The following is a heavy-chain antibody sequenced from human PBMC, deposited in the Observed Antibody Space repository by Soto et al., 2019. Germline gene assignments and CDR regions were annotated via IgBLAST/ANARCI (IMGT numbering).Heavy chain of an antibody. CDR3: ARDPRLLLFDP. Sequence: HPGGSLKLSCAASGFTFSSYSMNWVRQAPGKGLEWVSYISSSSTIYYADSVKGRFTISRDNAKNSLYLQMNSLRDEDTAVYYCARDPRLLLFDPWGQGTLVTVSS. CDR1: GFTFSSYS. CDR2: ISSSSTI. D-gene: IGHD2-15*01. V-gene: IGHV3-48*02. J-gene: IGHJ5*02.